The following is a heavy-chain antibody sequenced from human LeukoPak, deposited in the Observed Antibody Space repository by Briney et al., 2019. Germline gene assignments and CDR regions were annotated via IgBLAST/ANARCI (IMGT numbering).Heavy chain of an antibody. D-gene: IGHD6-13*01. J-gene: IGHJ4*01. V-gene: IGHV3-43*01. CDR2: INWDGGST. CDR3: AKDLGKVIAAAGTSGFDS. CDR1: GFNFDDYT. Sequence: PGGSLRLSCAASGFNFDDYTVHWVRQIPGKSLEWVSLINWDGGSTFYADSVKGRFTISRDTRKNFLYLQMISLRTEDTALYYCAKDLGKVIAAAGTSGFDSWGRGTLVTVSS.